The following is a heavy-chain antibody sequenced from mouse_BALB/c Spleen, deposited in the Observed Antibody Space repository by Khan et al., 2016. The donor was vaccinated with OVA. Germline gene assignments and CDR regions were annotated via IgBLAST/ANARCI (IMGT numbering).Heavy chain of an antibody. CDR1: GYTFTSYW. Sequence: LEEDGAELAKPGASVKMSCKASGYTFTSYWMHWVKQRPGQGLEWIGYIDPSTDYTEYNQKFRDKATLTVDKSSTTVYMQLTSLTSEDSAVYYCVNHGSSSAWFTYWGQGTLVTVSA. CDR3: VNHGSSSAWFTY. V-gene: IGHV1-7*01. J-gene: IGHJ3*01. D-gene: IGHD1-1*01. CDR2: IDPSTDYT.